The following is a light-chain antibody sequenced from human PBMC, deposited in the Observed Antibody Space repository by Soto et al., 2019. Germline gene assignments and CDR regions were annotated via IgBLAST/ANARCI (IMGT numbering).Light chain of an antibody. CDR3: QQDITYPSA. J-gene: IGKJ1*01. CDR2: EAS. CDR1: QSTSTW. Sequence: DIQMTQSPSTLSASVGDRVTITCRASQSTSTWLAWYQQRPGKTPKLLISEASKLERGVPSRSSGSGSVTEFTRTISSLQPDDFAPYYLQQDITYPSAFGHGTKVEIK. V-gene: IGKV1-5*03.